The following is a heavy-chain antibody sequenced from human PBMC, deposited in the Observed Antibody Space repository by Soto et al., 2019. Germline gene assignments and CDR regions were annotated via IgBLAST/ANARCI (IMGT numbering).Heavy chain of an antibody. Sequence: EVQLLESGGGLVQPGGSLRLSCAASGFTFSSYAMSWVRQAPGKGLAWVSAISGSGGSTYYAGSVKGRFTISRDNSKNTLYLQMNSLRAEDTAVYYCAKEQKDSSSWSELNYWGQGTLVTVSS. V-gene: IGHV3-23*01. CDR2: ISGSGGST. J-gene: IGHJ4*02. CDR1: GFTFSSYA. CDR3: AKEQKDSSSWSELNY. D-gene: IGHD6-13*01.